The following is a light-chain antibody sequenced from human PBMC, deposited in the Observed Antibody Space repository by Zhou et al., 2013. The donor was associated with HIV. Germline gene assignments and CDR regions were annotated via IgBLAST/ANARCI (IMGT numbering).Light chain of an antibody. V-gene: IGKV1-27*01. CDR2: AAS. CDR1: QGISNY. Sequence: DIQMTQSPSSLSASVGDRVTITCRASQGISNYLAWYQQKPGKVPKLLIHAASTLQSGVPSRFSGSGSGTEFTLTISRLEPEDFAVYYCQQYRRSPRFTFGPGTKVEIK. CDR3: QQYRRSPRFT. J-gene: IGKJ3*01.